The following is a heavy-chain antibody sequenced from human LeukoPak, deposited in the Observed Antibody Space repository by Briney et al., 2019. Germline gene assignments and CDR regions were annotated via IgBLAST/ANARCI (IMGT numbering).Heavy chain of an antibody. CDR1: GGSINTYY. CDR2: IYYSGST. V-gene: IGHV4-59*01. D-gene: IGHD2-2*01. CDR3: ARGRCSGTSCYRGYFYGVDV. Sequence: SETLSLTCTVSGGSINTYYWSWIRQPPGKRLEWIGYIYYSGSTNYNPSLKSRVTISLDTSKNQFSLNLSSVTAADTAVYYCARGRCSGTSCYRGYFYGVDVWGQGTTVTVSS. J-gene: IGHJ6*02.